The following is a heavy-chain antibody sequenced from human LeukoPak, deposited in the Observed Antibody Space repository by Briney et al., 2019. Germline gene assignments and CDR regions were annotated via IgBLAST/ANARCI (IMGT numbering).Heavy chain of an antibody. CDR3: ATDSRGKDWYYGFNDYYYYYMDV. Sequence: GASGKVSCKVSGYTLTELSMHLVRQAPGKGLEWMGGFDLEDGETIYAQTLQGRVTMTEDTSTDTAYLELSSLRSEDTDVYYCATDSRGKDWYYGFNDYYYYYMDVWGKGTTVTVSS. V-gene: IGHV1-24*01. J-gene: IGHJ6*03. CDR1: GYTLTELS. CDR2: FDLEDGET. D-gene: IGHD1-7*01.